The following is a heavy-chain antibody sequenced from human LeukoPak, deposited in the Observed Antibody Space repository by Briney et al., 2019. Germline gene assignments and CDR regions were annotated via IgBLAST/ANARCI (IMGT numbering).Heavy chain of an antibody. Sequence: SETLSLTCTFSGGSISSYYWSWIRQPAGKGLEWIGYIYYSGSTNYNPSLKSRVTISVDTSKNQFSLKLSSVTAADTAVYYCARGKGFYYYYYYMDVWGKGTTVTVSS. J-gene: IGHJ6*03. CDR2: IYYSGST. CDR3: ARGKGFYYYYYYMDV. CDR1: GGSISSYY. D-gene: IGHD3-10*01. V-gene: IGHV4-59*01.